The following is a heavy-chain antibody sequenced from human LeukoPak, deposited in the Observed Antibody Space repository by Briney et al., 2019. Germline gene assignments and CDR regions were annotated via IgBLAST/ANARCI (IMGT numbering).Heavy chain of an antibody. CDR3: ARGDILTGYYRTLYNWFDP. J-gene: IGHJ5*02. CDR1: GYTFTSYG. CDR2: ISAYNGNT. V-gene: IGHV1-18*01. D-gene: IGHD3-9*01. Sequence: ASVKVSCKASGYTFTSYGISWVRQAPGQGLEWMGWISAYNGNTNYAQKLQGGVTMTTDTSTSTAYMELRSLRSDDTAVYYCARGDILTGYYRTLYNWFDPWGQGTLVTVSS.